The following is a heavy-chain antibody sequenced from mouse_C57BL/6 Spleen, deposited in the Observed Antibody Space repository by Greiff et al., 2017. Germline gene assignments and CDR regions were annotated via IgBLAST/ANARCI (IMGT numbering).Heavy chain of an antibody. D-gene: IGHD2-4*01. J-gene: IGHJ4*01. CDR2: IYWDDDK. Sequence: QVTLKECGPGILQSSQTLSLTCSFSGFSLSTSGMGVSWIRQPSGKGLEWLAHIYWDDDKRYNPSLKSRHTISKDTSRNQVFLKITSVDTADTATYYCARSIYYDYDDAMDYWGQGTSVTVSS. V-gene: IGHV8-12*01. CDR1: GFSLSTSGMG. CDR3: ARSIYYDYDDAMDY.